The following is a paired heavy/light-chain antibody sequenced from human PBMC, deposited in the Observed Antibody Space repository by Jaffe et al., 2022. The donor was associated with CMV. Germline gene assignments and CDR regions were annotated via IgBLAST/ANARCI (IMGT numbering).Heavy chain of an antibody. Sequence: EVQLVESGGGLVQPGGSLRLSCAASGFTFSSYWMSWVRQAPGKGLEWVANIKQDGSEKYYVDSVKGRFTISRDNAKNSLYLQMNSLRAEDTAVYYCARLRFLEWLLPDYNWFDPWGQGTLVTVSS. V-gene: IGHV3-7*03. D-gene: IGHD3-3*01. CDR2: IKQDGSEK. J-gene: IGHJ5*02. CDR3: ARLRFLEWLLPDYNWFDP. CDR1: GFTFSSYW.
Light chain of an antibody. CDR2: EDN. CDR3: QSYDSSNPGV. V-gene: IGLV6-57*04. Sequence: NFMLTQPHSVSESPGKTVTISCTRSSGSIASNYVQWYQQRPGSAPTTVIYEDNQRPSGVPDRFSGSIDSSSNSASLTISGLKTEDEADYYCQSYDSSNPGVFGGGTKLTVL. J-gene: IGLJ3*02. CDR1: SGSIASNY.